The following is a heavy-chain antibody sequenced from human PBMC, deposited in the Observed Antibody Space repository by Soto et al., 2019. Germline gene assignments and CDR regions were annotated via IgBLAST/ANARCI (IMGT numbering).Heavy chain of an antibody. Sequence: VASVKVSCKASGGTFSSYAISWVRQAPGQGLEWMGGIIPIFGTANYAQKFQGRVTITADESTSTAYMELSSLRSEDTAVYYCARAITMIVGNWFDPWGQGTLVTVSS. J-gene: IGHJ5*02. D-gene: IGHD3-22*01. CDR3: ARAITMIVGNWFDP. CDR1: GGTFSSYA. V-gene: IGHV1-69*13. CDR2: IIPIFGTA.